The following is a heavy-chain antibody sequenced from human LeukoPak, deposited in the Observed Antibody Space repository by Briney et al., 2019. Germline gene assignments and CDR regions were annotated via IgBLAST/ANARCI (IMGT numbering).Heavy chain of an antibody. V-gene: IGHV4-59*01. CDR3: ARAPLLGIFGLDP. CDR1: GGSISSYY. CDR2: IYYSGST. D-gene: IGHD3-3*01. Sequence: SETLSLTCTVSGGSISSYYWSWIRQPPGKGLEWIGYIYYSGSTNYNPSLKSRVTISVDTSKNQFSLKLSPVTAADTAVYYCARAPLLGIFGLDPWGQGTLVTVSS. J-gene: IGHJ5*02.